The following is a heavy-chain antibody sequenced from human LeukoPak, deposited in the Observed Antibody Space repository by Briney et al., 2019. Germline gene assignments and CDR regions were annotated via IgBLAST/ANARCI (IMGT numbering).Heavy chain of an antibody. CDR1: GDSVSSNSSA. J-gene: IGHJ3*02. CDR3: ARVARYSYGYGAFDI. D-gene: IGHD5-18*01. CDR2: TYYRSKWYN. Sequence: SQTLSLTCAISGDSVSSNSSAWNWIRQSPSRGLEWLGSTYYRSKWYNDYAVSVKSRIPINPDTSKNQFSLQLNSVTPEDTAVYYCARVARYSYGYGAFDIWGQGTMVTVSS. V-gene: IGHV6-1*01.